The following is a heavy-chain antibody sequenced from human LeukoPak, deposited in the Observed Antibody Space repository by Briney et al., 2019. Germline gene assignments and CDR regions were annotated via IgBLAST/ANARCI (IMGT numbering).Heavy chain of an antibody. Sequence: PSETLSLTCTVSGGSISSGSYYWSWIRQPAGKGLEWIGRIYTSGSTNYNPSLKSRVTISVDTSKNQFSLKLSSVTAADTAVYYCARETIGYCSGGSCPGGYYYYYMDVWGKGTTVTISS. D-gene: IGHD2-15*01. CDR3: ARETIGYCSGGSCPGGYYYYYMDV. V-gene: IGHV4-61*02. CDR2: IYTSGST. J-gene: IGHJ6*03. CDR1: GGSISSGSYY.